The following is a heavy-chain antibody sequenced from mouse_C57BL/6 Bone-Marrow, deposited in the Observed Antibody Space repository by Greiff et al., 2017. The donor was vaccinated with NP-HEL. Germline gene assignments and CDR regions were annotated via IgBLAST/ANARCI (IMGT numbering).Heavy chain of an antibody. CDR3: ASSTPYYFDY. Sequence: QVQLKQPGAELVRPGSSVKLSCKASGYTFTSYWMDWVKQRPGQGLEWIGNIYPSDSETHYNQKFKDKATLTVDKSSSTAYMQLSSLTSEDSAVYYCASSTPYYFDYWGQGTTLTVSS. V-gene: IGHV1-61*01. J-gene: IGHJ2*01. CDR1: GYTFTSYW. CDR2: IYPSDSET.